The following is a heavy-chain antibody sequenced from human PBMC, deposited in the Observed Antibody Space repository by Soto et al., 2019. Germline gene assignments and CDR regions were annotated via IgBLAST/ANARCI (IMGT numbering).Heavy chain of an antibody. V-gene: IGHV3-30*03. J-gene: IGHJ4*02. CDR1: GFNFGFFG. CDR3: ARGNLSFDFDS. D-gene: IGHD1-26*01. CDR2: ISGDGINT. Sequence: QIQLVESGGDVVQPGKSLRLSCAASGFNFGFFGMHWVRQAPGKGLEWVAFISGDGINTQYADSVRGRFTLSRDYCRQTTYLQMDSLRDEDTALYYCARGNLSFDFDSWGLGTLVTVSS.